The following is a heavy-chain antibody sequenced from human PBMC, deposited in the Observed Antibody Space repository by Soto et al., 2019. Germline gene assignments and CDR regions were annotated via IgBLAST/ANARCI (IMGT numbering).Heavy chain of an antibody. V-gene: IGHV4-34*01. Sequence: NPSETLSLTCAVYGGSFSGYHWSWIRQPPGKGLEWIGEINHSGSTNYNPSLKSRVTISLDTSKNQFSLNLSSVTAADTAVYYCARGRNFDYVWGISRYTIDYWGQGTLVTVSS. D-gene: IGHD3-16*02. J-gene: IGHJ4*02. CDR3: ARGRNFDYVWGISRYTIDY. CDR1: GGSFSGYH. CDR2: INHSGST.